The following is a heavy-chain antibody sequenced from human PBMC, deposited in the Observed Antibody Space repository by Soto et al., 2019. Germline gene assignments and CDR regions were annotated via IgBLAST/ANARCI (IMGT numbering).Heavy chain of an antibody. CDR2: IYYRGST. J-gene: IGHJ4*02. Sequence: QVQLQESGPGLVKPSETLSLTCTVSGGSISSYYWSWIRQPPGKGLEWIGYIYYRGSTNYNPSLKSRVTKPVETSKNRCYLKLSSVTAAARALYYCARIDYDSSFYYYGYCVQGILISVIS. V-gene: IGHV4-59*01. CDR1: GGSISSYY. CDR3: ARIDYDSSFYYYGY. D-gene: IGHD3-22*01.